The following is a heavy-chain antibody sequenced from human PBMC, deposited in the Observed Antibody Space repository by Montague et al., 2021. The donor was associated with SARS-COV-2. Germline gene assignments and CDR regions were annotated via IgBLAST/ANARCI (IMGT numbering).Heavy chain of an antibody. CDR3: AHSSGVDWLPRSWFDS. V-gene: IGHV2-5*02. CDR2: IYWDDDK. D-gene: IGHD3-9*01. J-gene: IGHJ5*01. Sequence: PALVKPTQTLTLTCTFSGFSLSTIGVGVGWIRQPPGKALEWLALIYWDDDKRYSPFLRSRLTITKDTSKNQVVPTMTNMDPVDTATYFCAHSSGVDWLPRSWFDSRGQGTLVTVSS. CDR1: GFSLSTIGVG.